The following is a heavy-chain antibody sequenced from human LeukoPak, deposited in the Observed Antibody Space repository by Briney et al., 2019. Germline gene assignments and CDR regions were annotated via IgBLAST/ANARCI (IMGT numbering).Heavy chain of an antibody. J-gene: IGHJ4*02. CDR1: GFTFINYW. CDR3: AKDSGSIHFMD. Sequence: PGGSLRLSCAASGFTFINYWMTWVRQAPGKGLEWVANIKQDGSEQKYVDSVKGRFTISRDNAKNSSYLQMNSLRAEDTALYYCAKDSGSIHFMDWGQGILVTVSS. D-gene: IGHD3-10*01. V-gene: IGHV3-7*03. CDR2: IKQDGSEQ.